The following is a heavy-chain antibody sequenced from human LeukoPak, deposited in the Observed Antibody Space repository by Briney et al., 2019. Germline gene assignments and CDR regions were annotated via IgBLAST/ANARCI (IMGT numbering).Heavy chain of an antibody. J-gene: IGHJ4*02. V-gene: IGHV3-9*03. Sequence: GRSLRLSCAASGFTFDDYAMHWVRQAPGKGLEWVSGISWNSGSIGYADSVKGRFTISRDNAKSSLYLQMNSLRAEDMALYYCAASIAGGDYWGQGTLVTVSS. CDR2: ISWNSGSI. CDR3: AASIAGGDY. CDR1: GFTFDDYA. D-gene: IGHD1-14*01.